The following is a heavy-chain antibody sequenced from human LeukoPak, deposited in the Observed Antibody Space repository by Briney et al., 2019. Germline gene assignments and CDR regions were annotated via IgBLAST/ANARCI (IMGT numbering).Heavy chain of an antibody. V-gene: IGHV1-46*01. D-gene: IGHD6-13*01. J-gene: IGHJ4*02. Sequence: ASVKVSCKASGYTFTSYYMHWVRQAPEQGLEWMGIINPSGGSTSYAQKFQGRVTMTRDMSTSTVYMELSSLRSEDTAVYYCARGSIAAAGHDYWGQGTLVTVSS. CDR2: INPSGGST. CDR3: ARGSIAAAGHDY. CDR1: GYTFTSYY.